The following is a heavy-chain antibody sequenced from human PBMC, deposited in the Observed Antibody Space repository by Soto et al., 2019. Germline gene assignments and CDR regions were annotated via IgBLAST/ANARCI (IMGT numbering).Heavy chain of an antibody. CDR1: GYTFTAYY. D-gene: IGHD2-2*01. V-gene: IGHV1-2*02. Sequence: QVQLVQSGAEVKKPGASVKVSCKTSGYTFTAYYMHWVRQVPGQGLEWMGWIHPDGGGTNHAQKFQGKVPLTRATSRSTAYIELNKLKTDDPGLQYCARDPANDYWGQGTLDTVSS. CDR3: ARDPANDY. CDR2: IHPDGGGT. J-gene: IGHJ4*02.